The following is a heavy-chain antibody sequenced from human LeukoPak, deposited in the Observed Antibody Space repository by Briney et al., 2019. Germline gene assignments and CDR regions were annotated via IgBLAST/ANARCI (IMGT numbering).Heavy chain of an antibody. Sequence: AETLSPTCTVSGESISRSSFYGAWIRQPPGKGLEYIGSVFYSGSTYYNPSLRSRVTFSVDTSKNQFSLKLTSVTAADTAVYYCARLDKRVHNTFDIWGQGTMVTVSS. D-gene: IGHD3-9*01. CDR3: ARLDKRVHNTFDI. CDR2: VFYSGST. CDR1: GESISRSSFY. J-gene: IGHJ3*02. V-gene: IGHV4-39*01.